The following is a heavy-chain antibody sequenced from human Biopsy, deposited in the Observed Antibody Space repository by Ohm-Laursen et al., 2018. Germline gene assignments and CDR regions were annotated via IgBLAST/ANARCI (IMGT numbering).Heavy chain of an antibody. Sequence: TQTLTLTCTFSGFSLSSHGVGVGWIRQPPGEALEWLAIVYWDNDKRYGPSLWSRLNIWKDASKNRVVLTLTDMDPVDTATYYCAHVVITYGGIIALDAFDVWGQGSMVIVSS. J-gene: IGHJ3*01. CDR2: VYWDNDK. D-gene: IGHD3-16*02. CDR3: AHVVITYGGIIALDAFDV. CDR1: GFSLSSHGVG. V-gene: IGHV2-5*05.